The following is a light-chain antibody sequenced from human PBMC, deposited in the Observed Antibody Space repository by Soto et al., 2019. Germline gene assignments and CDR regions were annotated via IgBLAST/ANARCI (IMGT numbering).Light chain of an antibody. Sequence: DIQMTQSPSSLSASVGDRVIITCRASQTITTYLNWYQQKPGKAPQLLIYGASTLQSGVPSRFTGSGSGTDFTLTISRLQPADFATYHCQQAHSTPWTFGQGTKVEIK. V-gene: IGKV1-39*01. CDR1: QTITTY. CDR3: QQAHSTPWT. J-gene: IGKJ1*01. CDR2: GAS.